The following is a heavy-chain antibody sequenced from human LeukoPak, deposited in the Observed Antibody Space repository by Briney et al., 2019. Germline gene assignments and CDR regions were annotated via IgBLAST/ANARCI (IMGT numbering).Heavy chain of an antibody. CDR3: ARDPRSLDAFDI. Sequence: GGSLRLSCAASGFTFSRHSINWVRQAPGKGLEWVSSISSSSSYIYYADSVKGRFTISRDNAKNSLYLQMNSLRAEDTAVYYCARDPRSLDAFDIWGQGTMVTVSS. D-gene: IGHD1-26*01. CDR2: ISSSSSYI. CDR1: GFTFSRHS. V-gene: IGHV3-21*01. J-gene: IGHJ3*02.